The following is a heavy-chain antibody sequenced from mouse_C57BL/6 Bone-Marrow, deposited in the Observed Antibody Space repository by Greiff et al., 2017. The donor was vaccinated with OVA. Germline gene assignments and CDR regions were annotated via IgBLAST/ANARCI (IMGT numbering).Heavy chain of an antibody. CDR2: IDPEDGGT. J-gene: IGHJ3*01. V-gene: IGHV14-2*01. CDR1: GYNIKDYY. Sequence: EVKLLESGAELVKPGASVKLSCTASGYNIKDYYMHWVKQRTEQGLEWIGRIDPEDGGTKYAPKFQGKATITADKYSNTAYLQLSSLTSGDTAVYYLASHYYGSSSWFAYWGQGTLVTVSA. D-gene: IGHD1-1*01. CDR3: ASHYYGSSSWFAY.